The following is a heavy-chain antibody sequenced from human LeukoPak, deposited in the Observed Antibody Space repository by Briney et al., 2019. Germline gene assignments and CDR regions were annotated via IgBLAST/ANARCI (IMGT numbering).Heavy chain of an antibody. CDR3: AKDYVGNPFQY. D-gene: IGHD4-23*01. CDR1: GIPFSSYA. Sequence: GGSPSLFCVASGIPFSSYAMSWVRQAPGKGLEWVSVISNGGAWTHYADSVKGRFTISRDDPKNTLYLQMNILRVEDTAVYYCAKDYVGNPFQYWGQGALVTVSS. J-gene: IGHJ4*02. CDR2: ISNGGAWT. V-gene: IGHV3-23*01.